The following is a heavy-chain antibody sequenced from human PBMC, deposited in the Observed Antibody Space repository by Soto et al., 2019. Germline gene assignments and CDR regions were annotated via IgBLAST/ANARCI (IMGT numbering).Heavy chain of an antibody. CDR1: GGSISSYY. J-gene: IGHJ6*03. CDR3: ARENAYDSSWYGYYYYYYMDV. D-gene: IGHD6-13*01. V-gene: IGHV4-59*12. CDR2: INHSGST. Sequence: SEPLSLTCTVSGGSISSYYWSWIRQPPGKGLEWIGYINHSGSTNYNPSLKSRVTISVDTSKNQFSLKLSSVTAADTAVYYCARENAYDSSWYGYYYYYYMDVWGKGTTVTVSS.